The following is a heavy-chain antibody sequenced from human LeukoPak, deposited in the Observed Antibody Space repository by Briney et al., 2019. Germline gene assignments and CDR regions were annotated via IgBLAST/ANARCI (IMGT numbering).Heavy chain of an antibody. CDR3: ARAMSGYLSDY. V-gene: IGHV1-18*01. D-gene: IGHD3-3*01. J-gene: IGHJ4*02. CDR2: ISAYNGNT. CDR1: GGTFSSYA. Sequence: ASVKVSCKASGGTFSSYAISWVRQAPGQGLEWMGWISAYNGNTNYAQKLQGRVTMTTDTSTSTAYMELRSLRSDDTAVYYCARAMSGYLSDYWGQGTLVTVSS.